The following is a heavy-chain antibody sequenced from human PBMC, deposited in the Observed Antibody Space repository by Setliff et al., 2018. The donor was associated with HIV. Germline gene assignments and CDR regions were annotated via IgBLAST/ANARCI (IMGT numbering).Heavy chain of an antibody. Sequence: PGESLKISCKGSGYNFTRHWIGWVRQMPGKGLEWMGIISPDDSDTRYSPSFQGQVTISVDKSTSTAYLQWSSLKASDSAIYYCARHFGISYRGPFDPWGQGTLVTVSS. J-gene: IGHJ5*02. D-gene: IGHD3-10*01. CDR3: ARHFGISYRGPFDP. CDR1: GYNFTRHW. CDR2: ISPDDSDT. V-gene: IGHV5-51*01.